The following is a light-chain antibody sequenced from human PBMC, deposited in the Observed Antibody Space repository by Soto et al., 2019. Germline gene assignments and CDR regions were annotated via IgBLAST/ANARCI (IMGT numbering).Light chain of an antibody. J-gene: IGKJ4*01. CDR2: GAS. Sequence: EIVMTQSPATLSVSPGERATLSCRASQSVSSSYLAWYQQKPGQAPRLLIYGASNRATDIPDRFSGSGSGTDFTLTISRLEPADFAVYYCQQYGSSPLTFGGGTKVDIK. CDR1: QSVSSSY. CDR3: QQYGSSPLT. V-gene: IGKV3-20*01.